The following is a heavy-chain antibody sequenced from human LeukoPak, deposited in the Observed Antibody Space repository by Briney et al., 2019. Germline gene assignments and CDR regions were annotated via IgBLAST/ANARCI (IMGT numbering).Heavy chain of an antibody. J-gene: IGHJ4*02. D-gene: IGHD6-19*01. Sequence: GGSLRLSCAASGFTFSNAWMSWVRQAPGKGLEWVGRIKSKTEGGTTDYAAPVKGRFTISRDDSKNTLYLQMNSLKTEDTAVYYCTTVDQNPYSSGWYFDYWGQGTLVTVSS. CDR3: TTVDQNPYSSGWYFDY. CDR1: GFTFSNAW. V-gene: IGHV3-15*01. CDR2: IKSKTEGGTT.